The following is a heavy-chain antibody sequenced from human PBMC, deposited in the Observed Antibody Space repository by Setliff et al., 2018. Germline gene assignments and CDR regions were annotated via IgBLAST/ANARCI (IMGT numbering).Heavy chain of an antibody. CDR2: IRGSEGRMTA. CDR3: ASYSYYDSSSYYSGFSYY. Sequence: PGGSLRLSCAASGFTFSHYAMTWTRQAPGKGLEWVSVIRGSEGRMTASYADSVKGRFTISRDNSINTLYLQMNSLRTEDTAVYYCASYSYYDSSSYYSGFSYYWGQGTLVTVSS. J-gene: IGHJ4*02. D-gene: IGHD3-22*01. V-gene: IGHV3-23*01. CDR1: GFTFSHYA.